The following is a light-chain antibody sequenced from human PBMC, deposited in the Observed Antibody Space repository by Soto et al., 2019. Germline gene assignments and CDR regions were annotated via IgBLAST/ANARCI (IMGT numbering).Light chain of an antibody. CDR3: QQYNSYPWT. Sequence: IQMTQSPSTLSACVGDRVTITFRASQSISSWLAWYQQKPGKAPKLLIYDASSLESGVPSRLSGSGSGTEFTLTITSLQPDDFATYYCQQYNSYPWTFGQGTKVDIK. V-gene: IGKV1-5*01. CDR2: DAS. J-gene: IGKJ1*01. CDR1: QSISSW.